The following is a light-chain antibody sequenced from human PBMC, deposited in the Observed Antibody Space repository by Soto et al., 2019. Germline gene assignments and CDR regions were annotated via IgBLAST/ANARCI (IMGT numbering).Light chain of an antibody. Sequence: DIQMTQSPSTLSASIGDRVTITCRASQTINNWLAWYQQKPGKAPNLLIYHASNWETGVPSRFSGSAFGTEFTLTISSLQPDDFATYYCQHYNSYPWTFGQGTKVEIK. CDR2: HAS. CDR1: QTINNW. CDR3: QHYNSYPWT. V-gene: IGKV1-5*01. J-gene: IGKJ1*01.